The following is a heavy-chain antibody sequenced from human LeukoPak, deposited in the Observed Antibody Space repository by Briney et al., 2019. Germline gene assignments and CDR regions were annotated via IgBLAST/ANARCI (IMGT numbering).Heavy chain of an antibody. CDR1: GFPFSTCW. J-gene: IGHJ4*02. Sequence: PGGSLRLSCAASGFPFSTCWMSWVRQAPGKGLEWVANINQDGTETYYVDSVKGRFTVSRDYAKNSLYLQMNSLRVEDTAVYYCAKVAKYYYGPETYYFFEQWGQGTPVTASS. CDR3: AKVAKYYYGPETYYFFEQ. V-gene: IGHV3-7*01. CDR2: INQDGTET. D-gene: IGHD3-10*01.